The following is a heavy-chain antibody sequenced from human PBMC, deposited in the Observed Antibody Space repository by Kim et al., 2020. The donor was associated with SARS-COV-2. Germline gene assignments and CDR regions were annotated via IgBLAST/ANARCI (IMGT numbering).Heavy chain of an antibody. CDR1: GFTFDSHV. V-gene: IGHV3-23*03. Sequence: GGSLRLSCAASGFTFDSHVMNWVRQAPGKGLEWVSVIYSGGRTYYADSVRGRFTISRDNSKSTLYLQMNSLRAEDTAVYFCAKDRKSSRLRYFDLRPDLYRYYGMDVWGQGTTVTVSS. CDR2: IYSGGRT. J-gene: IGHJ6*02. CDR3: AKDRKSSRLRYFDLRPDLYRYYGMDV. D-gene: IGHD3-9*01.